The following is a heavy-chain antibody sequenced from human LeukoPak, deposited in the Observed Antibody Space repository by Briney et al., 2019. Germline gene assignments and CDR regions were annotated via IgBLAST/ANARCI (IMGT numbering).Heavy chain of an antibody. V-gene: IGHV1-69*04. D-gene: IGHD6-6*01. CDR1: GGTFSSYA. Sequence: GASVKVSCKASGGTFSSYAISWVRQAPGQGLEWMGRIIPILGIANYAQKFQGRVTMTRDTSISTAYMELSRLRSDDTAVYYCARVLNVAARPYAYFDYWGQGTLVTVSS. CDR3: ARVLNVAARPYAYFDY. CDR2: IIPILGIA. J-gene: IGHJ4*02.